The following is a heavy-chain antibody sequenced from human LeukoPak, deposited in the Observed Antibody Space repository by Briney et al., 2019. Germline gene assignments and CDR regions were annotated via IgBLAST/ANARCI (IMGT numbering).Heavy chain of an antibody. J-gene: IGHJ5*02. D-gene: IGHD3-10*01. CDR2: LSGGSDNT. CDR1: RFTFSTNA. CDR3: AKDAVRGRFDP. V-gene: IGHV3-23*01. Sequence: GGSLRLSCAASRFTFSTNAMSWVRQAPGKGLEWVSALSGGSDNTHYAESVKGRFTISRDISKSTVYLQMNSLRVEDTAVYYCAKDAVRGRFDPWGQGTMVTVSS.